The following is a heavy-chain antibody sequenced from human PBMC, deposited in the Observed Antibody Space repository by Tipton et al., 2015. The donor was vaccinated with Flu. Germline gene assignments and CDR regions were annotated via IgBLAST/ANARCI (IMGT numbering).Heavy chain of an antibody. J-gene: IGHJ4*02. CDR3: ARDTGGYDSSGYYPDY. CDR2: INPSGGST. V-gene: IGHV1-46*01. D-gene: IGHD3-22*01. Sequence: QVQLVQSGAEVKKPGASVKVSCKASGYTFTSYYMHWVRQAPGQGLEWMGIINPSGGSTSYAQKFQGRVTMTRDTPTSTVYMELSSLRSEDTAVYYCARDTGGYDSSGYYPDYWGQGTLVTVSS. CDR1: GYTFTSYY.